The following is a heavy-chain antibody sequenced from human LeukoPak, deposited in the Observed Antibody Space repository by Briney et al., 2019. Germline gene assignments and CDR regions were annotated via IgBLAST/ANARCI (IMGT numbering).Heavy chain of an antibody. D-gene: IGHD3-22*01. CDR3: AKAQYYYDSSGLNFDY. CDR2: ISGSGGST. J-gene: IGHJ4*02. Sequence: GGSLRLSCAASGFTSSSYAMSWVRQAPGKGLEWVSAISGSGGSTYYADSVKGRFTISRDNSKNTLYLQMNSLRAEDTAVYYCAKAQYYYDSSGLNFDYWGQGTLVTVSS. V-gene: IGHV3-23*01. CDR1: GFTSSSYA.